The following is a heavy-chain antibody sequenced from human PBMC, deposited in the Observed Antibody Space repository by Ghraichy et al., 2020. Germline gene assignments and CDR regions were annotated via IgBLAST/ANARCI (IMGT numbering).Heavy chain of an antibody. CDR3: ARGRYYYENSGFYYDDP. V-gene: IGHV4-30-4*01. CDR1: GGSISSGDYY. J-gene: IGHJ5*02. Sequence: SETLSLTCAVSGGSISSGDYYWSWIRQPPGEGLEWLGYIYYFSGSTDYNPSLKSLVTISIDTSKNQFSLNLSSVTAADTAVYYCARGRYYYENSGFYYDDPWGQGTLVTVSS. CDR2: IYYFSGST. D-gene: IGHD3-22*01.